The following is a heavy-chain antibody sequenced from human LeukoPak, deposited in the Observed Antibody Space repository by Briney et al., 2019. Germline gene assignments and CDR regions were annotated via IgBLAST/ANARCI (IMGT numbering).Heavy chain of an antibody. CDR1: GFTFSSSA. CDR2: ISDSGGTT. CDR3: AKEASGYGYYFDY. Sequence: PGGSLRLSCAVSGFTFSSSAMSWVRQAPGKGLEWVSVISDSGGTTFYADSVKGRFTISRDNSKNTLYLQMSSLRAEDTAVYYCAKEASGYGYYFDYWGQGTLVTVSS. D-gene: IGHD3-10*01. V-gene: IGHV3-23*01. J-gene: IGHJ4*02.